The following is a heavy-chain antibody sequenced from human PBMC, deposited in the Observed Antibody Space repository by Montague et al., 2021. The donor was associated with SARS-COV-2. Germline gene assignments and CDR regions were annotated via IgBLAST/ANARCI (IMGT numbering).Heavy chain of an antibody. CDR3: ARDRDWDDWCGMDV. D-gene: IGHD2-21*01. J-gene: IGHJ6*02. Sequence: SLSLSWSASGFIFSSYEMNWVRQAPGKGLEWISYISSSGGGSTKHYTDSVKGRFTISRDNAKNSLYLQMNSPRVEDTAIYYCARDRDWDDWCGMDVWGQGTTVTVSS. CDR2: ISSSGGGSTK. CDR1: GFIFSSYE. V-gene: IGHV3-48*03.